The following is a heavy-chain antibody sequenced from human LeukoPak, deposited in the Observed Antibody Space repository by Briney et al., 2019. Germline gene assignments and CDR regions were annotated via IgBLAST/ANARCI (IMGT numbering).Heavy chain of an antibody. V-gene: IGHV3-11*04. D-gene: IGHD3-3*01. Sequence: GGSLRLSCAASGFTFSDYYMSWIRQAPGKGLEWVSYISNSGGTIYYADSVKGRFTISRDNARNSLFLQMNSLRAEDTAVYYCARYRVYYDFWSGYRLFDYWGQGTLVTVSS. CDR3: ARYRVYYDFWSGYRLFDY. CDR1: GFTFSDYY. CDR2: ISNSGGTI. J-gene: IGHJ4*02.